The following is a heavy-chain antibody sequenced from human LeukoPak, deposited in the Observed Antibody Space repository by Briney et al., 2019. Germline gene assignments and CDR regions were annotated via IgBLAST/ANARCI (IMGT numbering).Heavy chain of an antibody. CDR2: ICDSGRTI. CDR3: ARDRLGDYDHSGYYDK. Sequence: PGGSLRLSCAASGCTFSDYYMSWIRQAPGKGLEWVSYICDSGRTIYYADSVKGRFTISRDNAKNSVYLQMNNLGAEDTAVYYCARDRLGDYDHSGYYDKWGQGTLVTVSS. J-gene: IGHJ4*02. CDR1: GCTFSDYY. D-gene: IGHD3-22*01. V-gene: IGHV3-11*01.